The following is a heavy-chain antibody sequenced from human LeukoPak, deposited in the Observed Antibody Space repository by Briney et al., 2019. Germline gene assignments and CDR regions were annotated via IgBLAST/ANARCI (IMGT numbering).Heavy chain of an antibody. V-gene: IGHV3-30-3*01. J-gene: IGHJ4*02. CDR2: ISDSGVNQ. D-gene: IGHD2-8*02. CDR3: AGAGGVYYFEY. CDR1: GFTFSDNV. Sequence: GGSLRLSCTASGFTFSDNVMHWVRQTPAKGLEWVAVISDSGVNQYYADSVKGRFTISRDNSKNTLYLRMNSLRPEDTAVYYCAGAGGVYYFEYWGQGTQVTVSS.